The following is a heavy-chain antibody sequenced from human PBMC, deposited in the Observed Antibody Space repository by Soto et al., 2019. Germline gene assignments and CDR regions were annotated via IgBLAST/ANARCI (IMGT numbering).Heavy chain of an antibody. CDR3: ARAARITIFGVVIIYGMDV. CDR2: INPNSGGT. CDR1: GYTFTGYY. Sequence: ASVKVSCEASGYTFTGYYMHWVRQAPGQGLEWMGWINPNSGGTNYAQKFQGRVTMTRDTSISTAYMELSRLRSDDTAVYYCARAARITIFGVVIIYGMDVWGQGTTVTVSS. J-gene: IGHJ6*02. V-gene: IGHV1-2*02. D-gene: IGHD3-3*01.